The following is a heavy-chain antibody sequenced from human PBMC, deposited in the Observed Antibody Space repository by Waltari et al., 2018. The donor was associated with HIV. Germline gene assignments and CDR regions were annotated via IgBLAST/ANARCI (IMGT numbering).Heavy chain of an antibody. CDR1: GGSISSYY. CDR3: ARDSYSSGPPGV. J-gene: IGHJ6*02. CDR2: IYTRGST. D-gene: IGHD6-19*01. Sequence: QVQLQESGPGLVKPSETLSLTCTVSGGSISSYYWSWIRQPAGKGLEWIGRIYTRGSTNYNPSLKSRVDMSVDTSKNQLSLKLSSVTAAYTAVYYGARDSYSSGPPGVWGQGTTVTVSS. V-gene: IGHV4-4*07.